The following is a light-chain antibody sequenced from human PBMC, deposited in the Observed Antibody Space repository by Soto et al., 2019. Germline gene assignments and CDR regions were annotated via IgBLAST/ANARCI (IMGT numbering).Light chain of an antibody. V-gene: IGKV1-12*01. J-gene: IGKJ5*01. CDR1: QDIGTW. CDR2: GAT. CDR3: QQANSFPT. Sequence: DVQMTQSPSSVSASVGDRVTVTCRASQDIGTWLVWYQQKPGKAPTLLISGATNLQSGVPSRFSGGGSGTDFTLTISSLQPDDVATYYCQQANSFPTFGRGTRLDIK.